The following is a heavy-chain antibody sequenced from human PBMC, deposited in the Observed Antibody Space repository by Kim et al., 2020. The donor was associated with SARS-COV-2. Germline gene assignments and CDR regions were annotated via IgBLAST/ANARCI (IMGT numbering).Heavy chain of an antibody. J-gene: IGHJ4*02. Sequence: SETLSLTCTVSGGSISSSSYYWGWIRQPPGKGLEWIGSIYYSGSTYYNPSLKSRVTISVDTSKNQFSLKLSSVTAADTAVYYCARHRGITIFGVVIISYYFDYWGQGTLVTVSS. CDR1: GGSISSSSYY. CDR3: ARHRGITIFGVVIISYYFDY. CDR2: IYYSGST. V-gene: IGHV4-39*01. D-gene: IGHD3-3*01.